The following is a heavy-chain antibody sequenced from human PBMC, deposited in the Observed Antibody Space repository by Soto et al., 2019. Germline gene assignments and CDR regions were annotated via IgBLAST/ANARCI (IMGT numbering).Heavy chain of an antibody. CDR3: ARGEEYCSSTSCYLSFRAHYYYHYGMDV. D-gene: IGHD2-2*01. V-gene: IGHV1-8*01. J-gene: IGHJ6*02. CDR1: GYTFTSYD. Sequence: QVQLVQSGAEVKKPGASVKVSCKASGYTFTSYDINWVRQATGQGLEWMGWMNPNSGNTGYAQKFQGRVTMTRNTSISTAYMELSSLRSEDTAVYYCARGEEYCSSTSCYLSFRAHYYYHYGMDVWGQGTTVTVSS. CDR2: MNPNSGNT.